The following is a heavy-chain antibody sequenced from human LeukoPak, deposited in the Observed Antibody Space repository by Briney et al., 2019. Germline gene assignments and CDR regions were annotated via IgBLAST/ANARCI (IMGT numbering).Heavy chain of an antibody. CDR2: IYYSGST. J-gene: IGHJ3*02. D-gene: IGHD1-26*01. CDR3: ARTSLSGSPDAFDI. V-gene: IGHV4-39*01. CDR1: GGSISSSSYY. Sequence: SETLSLTCTVSGGSISSSSYYWGWIRQPLGKGLEWIGSIYYSGSTYYNPSLKSRVTISVDTSKNQFSLKLSSVTAADTAVYYCARTSLSGSPDAFDIWGQGTMVTVSS.